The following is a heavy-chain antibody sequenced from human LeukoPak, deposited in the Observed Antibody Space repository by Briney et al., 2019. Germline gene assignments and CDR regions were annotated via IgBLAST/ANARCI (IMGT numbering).Heavy chain of an antibody. CDR1: GFTFSSYA. CDR2: ISGSGGST. CDR3: ARDAPSPYYDFWSGYPYYYYYYMDV. V-gene: IGHV3-23*01. J-gene: IGHJ6*03. D-gene: IGHD3-3*01. Sequence: GGSLRLSCAASGFTFSSYAMSWVRQAPGKGLEWVSAISGSGGSTYYADSVKGRFTISRDNAKNSLYLQMNSLRAEDTAVYYCARDAPSPYYDFWSGYPYYYYYYMDVWGKGTTVTVSS.